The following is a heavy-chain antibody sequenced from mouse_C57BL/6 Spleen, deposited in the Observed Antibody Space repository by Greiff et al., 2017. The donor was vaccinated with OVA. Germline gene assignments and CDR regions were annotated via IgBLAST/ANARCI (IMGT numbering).Heavy chain of an antibody. V-gene: IGHV1-82*01. Sequence: VQLQQSGPELVKPGASVKISCKASGYAFSSSWMNWVKQRPGKGLEWIGRIYPGDGDTKYNGKFKGKATLTADKSSSTAYMQLSSLTSEYSAVSFCAGPFYSNYPGAYWGQGTLVTVSA. J-gene: IGHJ3*01. D-gene: IGHD2-5*01. CDR2: IYPGDGDT. CDR1: GYAFSSSW. CDR3: AGPFYSNYPGAY.